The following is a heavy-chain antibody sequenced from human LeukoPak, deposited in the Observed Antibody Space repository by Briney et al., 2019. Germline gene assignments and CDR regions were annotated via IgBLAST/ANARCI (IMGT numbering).Heavy chain of an antibody. J-gene: IGHJ3*02. CDR1: GYTFTGYY. CDR3: ATGPLSYYYDSSGPSPGAFDI. CDR2: INPNSGGT. V-gene: IGHV1-2*04. D-gene: IGHD3-22*01. Sequence: ASVKVSCKASGYTFTGYYMHWVRQAPGQGLEWMGWINPNSGGTNHAQKFQGWVTMTRDTSISTAYMELSRLRSDDTAVYYCATGPLSYYYDSSGPSPGAFDIWGQGTMVTVSS.